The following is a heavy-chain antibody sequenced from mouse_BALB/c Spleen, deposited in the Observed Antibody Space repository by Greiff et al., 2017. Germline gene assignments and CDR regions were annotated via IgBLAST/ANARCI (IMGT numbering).Heavy chain of an antibody. J-gene: IGHJ3*01. D-gene: IGHD1-1*01. CDR2: IWSGGST. V-gene: IGHV2-2*02. CDR3: ARNYYYGSSSWGFAY. CDR1: GFSLTSYG. Sequence: VMLVESGPGLVQPSQSLSITCTVSGFSLTSYGVHWVRQSPGKGLEWLGVIWSGGSTDYNAAFISRLSISKDNSKSQVFFKMNSLQANDTAIYYCARNYYYGSSSWGFAYWGQGTLVTVSA.